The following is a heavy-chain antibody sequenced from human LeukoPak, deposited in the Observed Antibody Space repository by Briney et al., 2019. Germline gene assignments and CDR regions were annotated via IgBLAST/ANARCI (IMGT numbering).Heavy chain of an antibody. D-gene: IGHD1-26*01. CDR2: ILTSGTT. Sequence: SETLSLTCTVSNGSISSYHWSWARQPPGKGLEWIGYILTSGTTNYNPSLKSRLTISVDTSKNQFTLKLSSVTAADTAVYYCARLRVSGSYLYYFDYWGQGTLVTVSS. CDR1: NGSISSYH. CDR3: ARLRVSGSYLYYFDY. J-gene: IGHJ4*02. V-gene: IGHV4-4*09.